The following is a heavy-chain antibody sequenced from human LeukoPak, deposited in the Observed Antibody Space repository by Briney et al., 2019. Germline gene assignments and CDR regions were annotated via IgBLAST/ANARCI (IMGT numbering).Heavy chain of an antibody. CDR1: GFTFSSYS. CDR2: ISSSSSYI. CDR3: ARGGIAAAGTRDY. D-gene: IGHD6-13*01. J-gene: IGHJ4*02. Sequence: GGSLRLSCAASGFTFSSYSMNWVRQAPGKGLEWVSSISSSSSYIYYADSVKGRFTISRDNAKNSLYLQMSSLRAEDTAVYYCARGGIAAAGTRDYWGQGTLVTVSS. V-gene: IGHV3-21*01.